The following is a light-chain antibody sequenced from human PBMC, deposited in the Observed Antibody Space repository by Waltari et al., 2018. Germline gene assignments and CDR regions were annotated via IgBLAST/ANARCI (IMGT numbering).Light chain of an antibody. CDR3: CSYAGSYTWV. Sequence: QSALTQPRSVCGSPGQSVTLSCTGTSSAVGGYNYVSWYQHPPGKAPKLMIYDCSKRPSGVPDRFPGSKSGKPASLTVSGLQAEDEADYYCCSYAGSYTWVFGGGTKLTVL. J-gene: IGLJ2*01. V-gene: IGLV2-11*01. CDR2: DCS. CDR1: SSAVGGYNY.